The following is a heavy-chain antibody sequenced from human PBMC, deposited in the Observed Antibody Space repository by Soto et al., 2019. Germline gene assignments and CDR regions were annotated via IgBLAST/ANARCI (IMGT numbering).Heavy chain of an antibody. CDR2: IIPFFKAT. V-gene: IGHV1-69*13. CDR3: ARDVPLNYYDGTYYYYAMDV. Sequence: SVKVSCKASGGTFSSHAFSWVRQAPGQGLEWIGGIIPFFKATNYAQKFQGRVTITADDSTSTAYMDLSSLRSEDTAVYYCARDVPLNYYDGTYYYYAMDVWGQGTTVTVSS. J-gene: IGHJ6*02. D-gene: IGHD3-16*01. CDR1: GGTFSSHA.